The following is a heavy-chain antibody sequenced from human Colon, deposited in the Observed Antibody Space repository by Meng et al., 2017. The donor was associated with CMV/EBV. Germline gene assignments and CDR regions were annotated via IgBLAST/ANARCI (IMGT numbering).Heavy chain of an antibody. Sequence: GESLKISCAASGFTFSSYWMSWVRQAPGKGLEWVANIKQDGSEKYYVDSVKGRFTISRDNAKNSLYLQMNSLRAEDTAVYYCARETSAYSNYYPDYWGQGTLATVSS. CDR3: ARETSAYSNYYPDY. CDR1: GFTFSSYW. D-gene: IGHD4-11*01. J-gene: IGHJ4*02. V-gene: IGHV3-7*01. CDR2: IKQDGSEK.